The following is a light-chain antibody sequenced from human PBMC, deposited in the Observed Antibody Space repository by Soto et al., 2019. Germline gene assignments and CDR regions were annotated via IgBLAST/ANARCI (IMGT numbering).Light chain of an antibody. CDR2: DAS. V-gene: IGKV3-11*01. CDR3: QQRSNWPT. CDR1: QSVSRY. Sequence: EIVLTQSPATLSLSPGVRATLSCRASQSVSRYLAWYQQKPGQAPRLLIYDASNRATGIPARFSGSGSGTDYTLTISSLEPEDFAVYYCQQRSNWPTFGGGTKVEIK. J-gene: IGKJ4*01.